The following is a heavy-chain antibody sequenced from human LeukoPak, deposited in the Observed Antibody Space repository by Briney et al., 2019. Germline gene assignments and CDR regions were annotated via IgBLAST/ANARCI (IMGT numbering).Heavy chain of an antibody. CDR1: GFTFSSYA. J-gene: IGHJ4*02. V-gene: IGHV3-30-3*01. D-gene: IGHD5-18*01. CDR3: ATEGDVGYAYLD. Sequence: QPGRSLRLSCAASGFTFSSYAMHWVRQAPGKGLKWVAVISYDGSNKYYADSVKGRFTISRDNSKKSLYLEMNSLRAEDTGLYYCATEGDVGYAYLDWGQGTLVTVSS. CDR2: ISYDGSNK.